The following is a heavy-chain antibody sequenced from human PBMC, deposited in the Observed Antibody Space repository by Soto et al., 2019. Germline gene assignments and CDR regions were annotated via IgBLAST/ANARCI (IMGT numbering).Heavy chain of an antibody. D-gene: IGHD5-18*01. CDR1: GFSLNASGAR. CDR2: IYWDDGK. J-gene: IGHJ4*02. Sequence: SGPTLVNPTQTLTLTCTLSGFSLNASGARVGWIRQPPGKALEWLALIYWDDGKRYSPSLKNRLTVTKDTLKNQVVLTVTNMDPADTGTYYCAHGEYSSDGWCLFDYWEQGTLVTVSS. CDR3: AHGEYSSDGWCLFDY. V-gene: IGHV2-5*02.